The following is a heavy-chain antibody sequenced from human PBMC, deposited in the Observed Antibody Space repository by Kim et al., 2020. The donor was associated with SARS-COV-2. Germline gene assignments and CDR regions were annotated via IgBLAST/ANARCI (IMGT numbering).Heavy chain of an antibody. D-gene: IGHD4-17*01. CDR2: IYYSGST. Sequence: SETLSLTCTVSGGSISSYYWSWIRQPPGKGLEWIGYIYYSGSTNYNPSLKSRVTISVDTSKNQFSLKLSSVTAADTAVYYCARDRTVTHDWYFDLWGRGTLVTVSS. J-gene: IGHJ2*01. V-gene: IGHV4-59*01. CDR3: ARDRTVTHDWYFDL. CDR1: GGSISSYY.